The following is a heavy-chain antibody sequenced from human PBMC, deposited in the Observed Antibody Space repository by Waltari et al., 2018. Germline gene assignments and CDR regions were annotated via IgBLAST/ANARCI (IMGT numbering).Heavy chain of an antibody. J-gene: IGHJ5*01. CDR3: ARPSGNGWFSF. V-gene: IGHV3-7*01. D-gene: IGHD6-25*01. CDR2: IREEGSQK. CDR1: GFTFSSYW. Sequence: EVQLVESGGGLVQPGGSLRLSCAGAGFTFSSYWISWVRQAPGKGLEWVASIREEGSQKYDVASVEGRFTISRDNAENAAYLQMSSLRAEDTAVYYCARPSGNGWFSFWGQGTLVTVSS.